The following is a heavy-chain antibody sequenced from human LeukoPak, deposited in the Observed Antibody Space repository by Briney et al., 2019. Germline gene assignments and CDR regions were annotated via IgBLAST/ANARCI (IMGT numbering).Heavy chain of an antibody. CDR3: ARGNYDSPRYYYYYYMDV. V-gene: IGHV1-69*05. Sequence: SVKVSCKASGGTFSSYAISWVRQAPGQGLEWMGGIIPIFGTANYAQKFQGRVTITTDESTSTAYMELSSLRSEDTAVYYCARGNYDSPRYYYYYYMDVWGKGTTVTVSS. CDR1: GGTFSSYA. J-gene: IGHJ6*03. D-gene: IGHD3-22*01. CDR2: IIPIFGTA.